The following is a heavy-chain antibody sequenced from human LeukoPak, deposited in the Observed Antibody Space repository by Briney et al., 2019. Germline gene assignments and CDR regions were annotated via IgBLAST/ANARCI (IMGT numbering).Heavy chain of an antibody. CDR3: ARDTGDSPFDY. CDR2: IYYSGST. Sequence: PSETLSLTCTVSGGSISSGGYYWSWLRQHPGKGLEWIGYIYYSGSTYYNPSLKSRVTISVDTSKNQFSLKLSSVTDADTAVYYCARDTGDSPFDYWGQGTLVTVSS. D-gene: IGHD4-17*01. V-gene: IGHV4-31*03. J-gene: IGHJ4*02. CDR1: GGSISSGGYY.